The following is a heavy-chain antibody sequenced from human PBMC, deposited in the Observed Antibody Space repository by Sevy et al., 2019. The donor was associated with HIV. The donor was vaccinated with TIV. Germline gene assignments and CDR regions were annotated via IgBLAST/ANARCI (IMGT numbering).Heavy chain of an antibody. Sequence: ASVKVSCKASGYTFTAYYVHWVRQAPGQGLEWMGRINPNSGGTNYAQKFQGRVTMTRETSISTAYMGLSGLRYDDTAVYHCARAYYYDSSAYYFDHWGQGTLVTVSS. V-gene: IGHV1-2*06. J-gene: IGHJ4*02. CDR3: ARAYYYDSSAYYFDH. CDR2: INPNSGGT. CDR1: GYTFTAYY. D-gene: IGHD3-22*01.